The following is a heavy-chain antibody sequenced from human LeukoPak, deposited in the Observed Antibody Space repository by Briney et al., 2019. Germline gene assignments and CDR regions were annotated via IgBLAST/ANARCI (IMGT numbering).Heavy chain of an antibody. CDR1: GFTFSSYW. V-gene: IGHV3-7*01. CDR2: IKQDGSEK. D-gene: IGHD5-12*01. CDR3: ARQSRGYDGGYYYYYYMDV. Sequence: GGSLRLSCAASGFTFSSYWMSWVRQAPGKGLEWVANIKQDGSEKYYVDSVKGRFTISRDNAKNSLYLQMNSLRAEDTAVYYCARQSRGYDGGYYYYYYMDVWGKGTTVTVSS. J-gene: IGHJ6*03.